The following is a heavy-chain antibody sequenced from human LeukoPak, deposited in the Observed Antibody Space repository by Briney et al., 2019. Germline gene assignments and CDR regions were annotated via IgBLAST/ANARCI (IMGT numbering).Heavy chain of an antibody. CDR3: ARDQKDYGDFYYFDY. Sequence: GASVKVSCKASGYTFTSYAISWVRQAPGQGLEWMGGIIPIFGTANYAQKFQGRVTITADESTSTAYMELSSLRSEDTAVYYCARDQKDYGDFYYFDYWGQGTLVTVSS. D-gene: IGHD4-17*01. V-gene: IGHV1-69*13. CDR1: GYTFTSYA. CDR2: IIPIFGTA. J-gene: IGHJ4*02.